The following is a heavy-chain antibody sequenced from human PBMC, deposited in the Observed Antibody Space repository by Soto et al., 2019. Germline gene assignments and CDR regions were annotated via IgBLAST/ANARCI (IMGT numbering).Heavy chain of an antibody. V-gene: IGHV3-23*01. J-gene: IGHJ4*01. D-gene: IGHD1-26*01. CDR3: AKDEDSGSYFFDY. CDR1: GFTFTSYA. Sequence: EVQLLESGGGLVQPGGSLRLSCAASGFTFTSYAMTWVRQAPGKGLEWVSAISDSGDSTYYADSVKGRFTISRDNSKNTLYLQMNSLRAEDTAVYYCAKDEDSGSYFFDYWGQGTLVTVSS. CDR2: ISDSGDST.